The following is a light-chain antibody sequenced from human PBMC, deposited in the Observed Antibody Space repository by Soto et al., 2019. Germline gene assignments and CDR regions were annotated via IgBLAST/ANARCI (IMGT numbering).Light chain of an antibody. Sequence: DIQMTQSPSSLSASVGDRVTITCRASQGIRNDLAWYQQKPGKAPKRLIYAASSLQSGVPSRFSGSGSGTEFTLTISSLQPEDFATYFCLQHNTYIGTWTFGQRTKVDI. CDR2: AAS. CDR1: QGIRND. CDR3: LQHNTYIGTWT. J-gene: IGKJ1*01. V-gene: IGKV1-17*01.